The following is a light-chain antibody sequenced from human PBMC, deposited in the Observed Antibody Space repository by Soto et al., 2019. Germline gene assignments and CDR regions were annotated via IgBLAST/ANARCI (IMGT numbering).Light chain of an antibody. CDR2: GAS. CDR1: RIVSSSY. CDR3: QQYGSSPLT. Sequence: EMVLTQSPGTLSLSPGERATLSCRASRIVSSSYLAWYQQKPGQAPRLLISGASSRATGIPDRFSGSGSGTDFSLTISRLEPEDFAVYYCQQYGSSPLTFGGGTKVEIK. V-gene: IGKV3-20*01. J-gene: IGKJ4*01.